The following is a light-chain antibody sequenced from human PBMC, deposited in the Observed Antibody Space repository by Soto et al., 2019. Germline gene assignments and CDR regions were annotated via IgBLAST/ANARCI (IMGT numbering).Light chain of an antibody. CDR2: GAS. CDR1: QSVSSSQ. V-gene: IGKV3-20*01. Sequence: EIVLTQSPGTLSLSPGEGATLSCRAGQSVSSSQLAWYQQKPGQAPRLLVYGASSRATGIPERFSGSVSETDFTLSISRLEPEDFAVYYCQQRSYPITFGQGTRLEIK. J-gene: IGKJ5*01. CDR3: QQRSYPIT.